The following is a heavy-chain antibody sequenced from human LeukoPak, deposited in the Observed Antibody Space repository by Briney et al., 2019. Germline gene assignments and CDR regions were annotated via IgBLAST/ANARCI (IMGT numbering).Heavy chain of an antibody. CDR3: ARHPSGNWFDP. CDR1: GGTFSSYT. D-gene: IGHD1-26*01. CDR2: IIPILGIA. Sequence: ASVKVSCKASGGTFSSYTISWVRQAPGQGLEWMGRIIPILGIANYAQKFQGRVTITADKSTSTAYMELSSLRSEDTAVYYCARHPSGNWFDPWGQGTLVTVSS. V-gene: IGHV1-69*02. J-gene: IGHJ5*02.